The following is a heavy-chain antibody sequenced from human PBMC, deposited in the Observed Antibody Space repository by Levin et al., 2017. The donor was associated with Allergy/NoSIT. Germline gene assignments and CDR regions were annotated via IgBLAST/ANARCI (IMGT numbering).Heavy chain of an antibody. V-gene: IGHV3-30-3*01. Sequence: LSLTCAASGFSFSTYAMHWVRQAPGKGLEWVAVISKDGSNKYYVDSVKGRFTVSRDNSKDTLFLQMSSLRAEDTALYYCAKTGPVPEEVLLTGYYFESWGQGTLVTVSS. CDR3: AKTGPVPEEVLLTGYYFES. CDR1: GFSFSTYA. D-gene: IGHD3-9*01. CDR2: ISKDGSNK. J-gene: IGHJ4*02.